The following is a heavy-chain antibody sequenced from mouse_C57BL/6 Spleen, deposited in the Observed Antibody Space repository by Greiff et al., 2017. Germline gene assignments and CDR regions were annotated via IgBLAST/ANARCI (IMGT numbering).Heavy chain of an antibody. D-gene: IGHD4-1*01. J-gene: IGHJ2*01. CDR2: IYPGSGNT. V-gene: IGHV1-76*01. CDR3: AGDGWDGYFDY. Sequence: QVQLQQSGAELVRPGASVKLSCKASGYTFTDYYINWVKQRPGQGLEWIARIYPGSGNTYYNEKFKGKATLTAEKSSSTAYMQLSSLTSEDSAVYFCAGDGWDGYFDYWGQGTTLTVSS. CDR1: GYTFTDYY.